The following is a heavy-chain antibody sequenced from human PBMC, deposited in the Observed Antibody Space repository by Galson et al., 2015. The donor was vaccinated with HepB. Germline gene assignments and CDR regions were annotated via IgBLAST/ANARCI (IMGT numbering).Heavy chain of an antibody. Sequence: SLRLSCAASGFSFSNAWMSWVRQAPGKGLEWVGRIKRKIDGGTTDYATPVKGRFTISRDDSKYTLYLQMNSLKTEDTAVYYCATSRGMSSETFDYWGQGALVTVSS. J-gene: IGHJ4*02. CDR3: ATSRGMSSETFDY. V-gene: IGHV3-15*01. CDR2: IKRKIDGGTT. D-gene: IGHD1-14*01. CDR1: GFSFSNAW.